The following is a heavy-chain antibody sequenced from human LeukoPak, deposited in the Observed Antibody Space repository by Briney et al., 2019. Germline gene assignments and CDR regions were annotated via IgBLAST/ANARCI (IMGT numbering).Heavy chain of an antibody. CDR1: GFTFSSYE. D-gene: IGHD2-15*01. J-gene: IGHJ4*02. CDR2: ISSSGSSI. Sequence: GGSLRLSCAASGFTFSSYEMNWLRQAPGKGLEWVLYISSSGSSIHYADSVKGRFTISRDNAKNSLYLQMNSLRAEDTAVYHCVRQISRYSSGGISYSGWEFYFDYWGQGTPVTVSS. CDR3: VRQISRYSSGGISYSGWEFYFDY. V-gene: IGHV3-48*03.